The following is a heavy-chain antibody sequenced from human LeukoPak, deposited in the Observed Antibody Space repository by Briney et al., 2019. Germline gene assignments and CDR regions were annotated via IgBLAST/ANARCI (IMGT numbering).Heavy chain of an antibody. CDR3: ARRVPSSGWYGYFDY. V-gene: IGHV4-59*01. J-gene: IGHJ4*02. CDR2: INFSGST. D-gene: IGHD6-19*01. CDR1: GGSISSYY. Sequence: SETLSLTCTVSGGSISSYYWSWIRQPPGKGLEWIGYINFSGSTKYKSSLKRRVTISVDTSKNQFSLKLSSVTAADTAVYYCARRVPSSGWYGYFDYWGQGTLVTVSS.